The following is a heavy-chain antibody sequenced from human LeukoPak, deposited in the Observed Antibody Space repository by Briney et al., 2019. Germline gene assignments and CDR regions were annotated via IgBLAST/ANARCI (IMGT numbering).Heavy chain of an antibody. Sequence: GGSLRLSCAASGFTFDDYAMHWVRQAPGKGLEWVSGISWNSGSIGYADSVKGRFTISRDNAKNSLYLQMNSLRAEDTALYCCAKDSFGGSYNPNPFDYWGQGTLVTVSS. CDR2: ISWNSGSI. CDR3: AKDSFGGSYNPNPFDY. CDR1: GFTFDDYA. V-gene: IGHV3-9*01. D-gene: IGHD1-14*01. J-gene: IGHJ4*02.